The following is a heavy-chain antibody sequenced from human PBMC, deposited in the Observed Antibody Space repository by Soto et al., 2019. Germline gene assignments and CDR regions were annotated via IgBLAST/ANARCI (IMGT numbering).Heavy chain of an antibody. Sequence: SETLSLTCTVSGGSISSYYWSWIRQPPGKGLEWIGYIYYSGSTNYNPSLKSRVTISVDTSKNQFSLKLSSVTAADTTVYYCATLPLVVGATTRAVRDYWGQGTLVTVSS. CDR3: ATLPLVVGATTRAVRDY. CDR1: GGSISSYY. J-gene: IGHJ4*02. V-gene: IGHV4-59*08. CDR2: IYYSGST. D-gene: IGHD1-26*01.